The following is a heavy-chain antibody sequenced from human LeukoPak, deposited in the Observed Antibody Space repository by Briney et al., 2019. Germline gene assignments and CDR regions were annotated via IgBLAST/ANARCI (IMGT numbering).Heavy chain of an antibody. D-gene: IGHD2-2*01. CDR2: IYNSGST. J-gene: IGHJ4*02. CDR1: GGSISSCY. Sequence: SETLSLTCTVSGGSISSCYWSWIRQPPGKGLEWVGYIYNSGSTKYNPSLKSRVTISVDTSKNQFSLKLSSVTAADTAVYYCARGAGGDIVIVPTAMGFDYWGQGTLVTVSS. V-gene: IGHV4-59*08. CDR3: ARGAGGDIVIVPTAMGFDY.